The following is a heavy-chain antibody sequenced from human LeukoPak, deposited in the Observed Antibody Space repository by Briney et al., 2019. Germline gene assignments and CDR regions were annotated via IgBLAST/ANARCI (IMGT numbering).Heavy chain of an antibody. D-gene: IGHD4-17*01. V-gene: IGHV3-53*05. CDR3: ASGRLDFGDHEAFDI. Sequence: GGSLRLSCAASGFTVSSNYMSWVRQAPGKGLEWVSVIYSGGSTYYADSVKGRFTISRDNSKNTLYLQMNSLRSEDTAVFYCASGRLDFGDHEAFDIWGQGTMVTVSS. CDR1: GFTVSSNY. J-gene: IGHJ3*02. CDR2: IYSGGST.